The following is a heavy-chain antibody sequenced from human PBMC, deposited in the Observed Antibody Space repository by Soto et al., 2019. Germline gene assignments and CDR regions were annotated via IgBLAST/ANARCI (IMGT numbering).Heavy chain of an antibody. CDR2: ISPYNGNT. Sequence: QVQLVQSGAEVKKPGASVKVSCKTSGYRFMTYGITWVRQAPGQGLEWMGWISPYNGNTHYVKQFQDRVTMTTEPSTSTAYMELSSLRSDDTAVYYCARAIVRSTFCYWFDSWGPGTLVTVSS. CDR1: GYRFMTYG. CDR3: ARAIVRSTFCYWFDS. J-gene: IGHJ5*01. D-gene: IGHD2-2*01. V-gene: IGHV1-18*01.